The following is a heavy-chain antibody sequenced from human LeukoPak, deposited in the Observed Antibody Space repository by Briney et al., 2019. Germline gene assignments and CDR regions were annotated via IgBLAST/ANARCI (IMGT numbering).Heavy chain of an antibody. D-gene: IGHD6-6*01. CDR3: ARARGVAARPGAPYYYYYGMDV. CDR2: IYTSGST. Sequence: SQTLSLTCTVSGGSISSGSYYWSWLRQPAGKGLEWIGRIYTSGSTNYNPSLKSRVTISVDTSKNQFSLKLSSVTAADTAVYYCARARGVAARPGAPYYYYYGMDVWGQGTTVTVSS. CDR1: GGSISSGSYY. V-gene: IGHV4-61*02. J-gene: IGHJ6*02.